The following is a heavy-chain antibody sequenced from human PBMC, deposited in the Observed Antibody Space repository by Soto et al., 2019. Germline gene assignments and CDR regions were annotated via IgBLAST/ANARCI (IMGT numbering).Heavy chain of an antibody. CDR1: GYTFTTHH. D-gene: IGHD5-12*01. CDR3: ADTGRLGYNFLDHFAS. CDR2: FNPSDGSA. J-gene: IGHJ4*02. Sequence: QVQLVQSGAEVRKPGASVKVSCKASGYTFTTHHMHWVRQAPGQGPEWMGIFNPSDGSANYAQKFQGRATMTRDTSTSTVYMALSSLRSEDTAVYYCADTGRLGYNFLDHFASWGQGTLVTVSS. V-gene: IGHV1-46*01.